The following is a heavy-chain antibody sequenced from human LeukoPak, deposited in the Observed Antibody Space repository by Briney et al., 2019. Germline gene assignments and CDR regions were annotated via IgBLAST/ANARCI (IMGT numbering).Heavy chain of an antibody. J-gene: IGHJ5*02. D-gene: IGHD5-12*01. Sequence: ASVKVSCKASGYTFTSYYMHWVRQAPGQGLEWMGIINPSGGSTSYAQKFQGRVTMTRDTSTSTVYMELSSLRSEDTAVYYCARAGSGYDSYNWFDPWGQGTLVTVSS. CDR3: ARAGSGYDSYNWFDP. V-gene: IGHV1-46*01. CDR1: GYTFTSYY. CDR2: INPSGGST.